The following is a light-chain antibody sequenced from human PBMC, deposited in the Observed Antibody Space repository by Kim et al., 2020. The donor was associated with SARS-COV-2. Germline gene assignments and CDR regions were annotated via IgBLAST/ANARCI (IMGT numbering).Light chain of an antibody. CDR3: QVWDSSSDHRV. Sequence: PGETARITCGGNNIGSKSVHWYQQKPGQAPVLVIYYDSDRPSGIPERFSGSNSGNTATLTISRVEAGDEADYYCQVWDSSSDHRVFGGGTKLTVL. J-gene: IGLJ3*02. CDR1: NIGSKS. V-gene: IGLV3-21*04. CDR2: YDS.